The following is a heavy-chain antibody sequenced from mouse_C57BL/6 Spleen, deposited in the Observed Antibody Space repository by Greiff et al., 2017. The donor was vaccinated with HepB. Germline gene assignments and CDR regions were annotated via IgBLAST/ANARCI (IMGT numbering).Heavy chain of an antibody. CDR1: GFTFSSYA. J-gene: IGHJ3*01. D-gene: IGHD2-2*01. V-gene: IGHV5-4*01. CDR3: AREDYGYDGFAY. CDR2: ISDGGSYT. Sequence: EVKVVESGGGLVKPGGSLKLSCAASGFTFSSYAMSWVRQTPEKRLEWVATISDGGSYTYYPDNVKGRFTISRDNAKNNLYLQMSHLKSEDTAMYYCAREDYGYDGFAYWGQGTLVTVSA.